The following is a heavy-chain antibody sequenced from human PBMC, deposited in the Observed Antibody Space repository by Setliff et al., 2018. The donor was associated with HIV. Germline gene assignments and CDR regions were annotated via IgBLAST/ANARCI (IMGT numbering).Heavy chain of an antibody. J-gene: IGHJ3*02. D-gene: IGHD3-9*01. V-gene: IGHV4-61*09. CDR3: ARRERYYDILTGRVFDGFDI. Sequence: SETLSLTCTVSGGSISSGSYYWSWIRQPAGKGLEWIGHIYTSGSTNYNPSLKSRVTISVDTSKNHFSLRLSSVTAADTAVYYCARRERYYDILTGRVFDGFDIWGQGTMVTVSS. CDR2: IYTSGST. CDR1: GGSISSGSYY.